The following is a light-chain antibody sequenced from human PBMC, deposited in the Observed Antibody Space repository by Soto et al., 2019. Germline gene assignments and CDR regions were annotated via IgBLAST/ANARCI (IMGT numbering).Light chain of an antibody. J-gene: IGKJ1*01. CDR2: GAS. V-gene: IGKV3-20*01. Sequence: EIVLTQSPGTLSLSPGERSTLSCMASQSVSSSYLAWYQQKPGQAPRLLIYGASSRATGIPDRFSGSGSGTDFTLTISRLEPEDFAVYYCQQYGSSPPTWTFGQGTKV. CDR1: QSVSSSY. CDR3: QQYGSSPPTWT.